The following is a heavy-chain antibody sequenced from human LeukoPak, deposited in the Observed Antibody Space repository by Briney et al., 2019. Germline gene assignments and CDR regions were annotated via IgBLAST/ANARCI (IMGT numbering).Heavy chain of an antibody. CDR2: INPNSGGT. D-gene: IGHD6-6*01. J-gene: IGHJ4*02. CDR1: GYTFTGYY. Sequence: GASVKVSCKASGYTFTGYYMHWVRQAPGQGLEWMGWINPNSGGTNYAQKFQGRVTMTRDTSISTAYMELSRLRSDDTAVYYCARDRSSSSFTFDYWGQGTLVTVSS. CDR3: ARDRSSSSFTFDY. V-gene: IGHV1-2*02.